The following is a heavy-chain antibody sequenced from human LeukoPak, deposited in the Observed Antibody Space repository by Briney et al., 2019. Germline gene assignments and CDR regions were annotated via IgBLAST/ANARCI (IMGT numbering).Heavy chain of an antibody. D-gene: IGHD3-3*01. CDR2: ISAYNGNT. J-gene: IGHJ6*02. CDR1: GYTFTSYG. CDR3: ARDCPQGYDFWSGLDYYYGMDV. V-gene: IGHV1-18*01. Sequence: ASVKVSCKASGYTFTSYGISWVRQAPGQGLEWMGWISAYNGNTNYAQKLQGRVTMTTDTSTSTAYMELRSLRSDDTAVYYCARDCPQGYDFWSGLDYYYGMDVWGQGTTVTVSS.